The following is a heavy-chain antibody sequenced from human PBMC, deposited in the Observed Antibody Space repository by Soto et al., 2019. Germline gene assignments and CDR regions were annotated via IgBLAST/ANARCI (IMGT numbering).Heavy chain of an antibody. D-gene: IGHD2-21*02. CDR1: GGSFSGYY. J-gene: IGHJ4*02. CDR2: INHGGST. CDR3: AGPYNCGSACYPAYSLDS. V-gene: IGHV4-34*01. Sequence: QVQLQQWGAGQLKTSETLSLTCAVYGGSFSGYYWNWIRQPPGKALEWIGKINHGGSTYNPSLKSRVTISLDTSKNQFSLTLSSVTAADTAVYYCAGPYNCGSACYPAYSLDSWGQGTLVTVSS.